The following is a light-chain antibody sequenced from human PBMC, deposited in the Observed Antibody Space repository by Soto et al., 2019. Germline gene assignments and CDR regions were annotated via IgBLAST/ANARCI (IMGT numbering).Light chain of an antibody. CDR1: SSDVGSYNL. J-gene: IGLJ3*02. Sequence: QSALTQPASVSGSPGQSITLSCTGTSSDVGSYNLVSWYQQHPGKAPQLMISEGNKRPSGISNRFSGSKSGNTASLTISGLQAEDEADYYCCSFATSGTWVFGGGTKVTVL. V-gene: IGLV2-23*01. CDR3: CSFATSGTWV. CDR2: EGN.